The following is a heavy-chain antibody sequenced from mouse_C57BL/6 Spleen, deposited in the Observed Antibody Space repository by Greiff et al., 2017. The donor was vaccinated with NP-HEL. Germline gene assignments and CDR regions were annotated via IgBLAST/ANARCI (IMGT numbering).Heavy chain of an antibody. CDR3: ASMITTDWYFDV. J-gene: IGHJ1*03. D-gene: IGHD2-4*01. CDR2: IYIGNGYT. V-gene: IGHV1-58*01. Sequence: EVQRVESGAELVRPGSSVKMSCKTSGYTFTSYGINWVKQRPGQGLEWIGYIYIGNGYTEYNEKFKGAATLTSDTSASTAYMQLSSLTSEESAIYFCASMITTDWYFDVWGTGTTVTVSS. CDR1: GYTFTSYG.